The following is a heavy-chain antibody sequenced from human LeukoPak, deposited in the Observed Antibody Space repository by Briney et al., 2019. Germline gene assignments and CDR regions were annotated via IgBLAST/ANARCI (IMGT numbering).Heavy chain of an antibody. D-gene: IGHD2-21*02. CDR3: ARVAGEGDSSYYYHMDV. J-gene: IGHJ6*03. CDR1: GFTFSSYA. Sequence: GGSLRLSCAASGFTFSSYAMSWVRQAPGKGLEWVSAISGSGGSTYYADSVKGRFTISRDNSKNTLYLQMNSLRVEDTAVYYCARVAGEGDSSYYYHMDVWGKGTTVTISS. CDR2: ISGSGGST. V-gene: IGHV3-23*01.